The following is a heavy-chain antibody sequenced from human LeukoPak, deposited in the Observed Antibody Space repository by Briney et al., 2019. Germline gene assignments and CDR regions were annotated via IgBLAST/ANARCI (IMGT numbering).Heavy chain of an antibody. J-gene: IGHJ4*02. D-gene: IGHD2-15*01. Sequence: PGGSLRLSCTASGFPCNDNYMNWIRQAPGKGLEWVSSITGDCNYIFYADSVKGRFTISRDNAQNSLLLELNSLRGEDTAVYYCERARILSYFDYWGQGALVTVSS. V-gene: IGHV3-21*01. CDR3: ERARILSYFDY. CDR1: GFPCNDNY. CDR2: ITGDCNYI.